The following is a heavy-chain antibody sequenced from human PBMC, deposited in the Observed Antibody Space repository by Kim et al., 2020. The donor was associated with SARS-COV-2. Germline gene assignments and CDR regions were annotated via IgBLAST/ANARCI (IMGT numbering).Heavy chain of an antibody. J-gene: IGHJ4*02. CDR2: FYYAGTT. Sequence: SETLSLACSLSGDSISYYYWSWVRQAPGKGLEWIGDFYYAGTTTNNPSLKSRVMVSIDTSKNQLSLKMTSVTAADTAVYYCARVRIGAFDLWGQGILVTASS. V-gene: IGHV4-59*12. CDR1: GDSISYYY. CDR3: ARVRIGAFDL. D-gene: IGHD3-10*01.